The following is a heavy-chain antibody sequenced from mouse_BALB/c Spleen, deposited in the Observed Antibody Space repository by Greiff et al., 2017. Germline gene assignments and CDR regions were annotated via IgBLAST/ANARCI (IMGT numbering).Heavy chain of an antibody. CDR3: TRFYYGSSYFDY. Sequence: EVQRVESGTVLARPGASVKMSCKASGYTFTSYWMHWVKQRPGQGLEWIGAIYPGNSDTSYNQKFKGKAKLTAVTSTSTAYMELSSLTNEDSAVYYCTRFYYGSSYFDYWGQGTTLTVSS. D-gene: IGHD1-1*01. V-gene: IGHV1-5*01. CDR1: GYTFTSYW. J-gene: IGHJ2*01. CDR2: IYPGNSDT.